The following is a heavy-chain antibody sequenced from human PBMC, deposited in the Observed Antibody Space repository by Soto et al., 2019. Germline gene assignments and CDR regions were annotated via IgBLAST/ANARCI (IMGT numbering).Heavy chain of an antibody. J-gene: IGHJ4*02. CDR1: GFSFSSYW. CDR2: INRDGSTT. V-gene: IGHV3-74*01. CDR3: ARDYDFWSSYPSVYFYY. Sequence: EVQLVESGGGLVQRGGSLRLSCASSGFSFSSYWMHWVRQAPGKGLVWVSRINRDGSTTAYADSVKGRFIISRDNAKNTVYLQMNSLRAEDTAVYYCARDYDFWSSYPSVYFYYWGQGNLVTVSS. D-gene: IGHD3-3*01.